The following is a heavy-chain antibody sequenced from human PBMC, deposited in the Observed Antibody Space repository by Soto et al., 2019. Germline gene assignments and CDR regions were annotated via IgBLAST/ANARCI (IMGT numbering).Heavy chain of an antibody. J-gene: IGHJ6*02. D-gene: IGHD6-13*01. CDR3: AREPYSSSWYYYYYGMDV. V-gene: IGHV4-61*01. CDR2: IYYSGST. CDR1: GGSVSSGSYY. Sequence: PSETLSLTCTVSGGSVSSGSYYWSWIRQPPGKGLEWIGYIYYSGSTNYNPSLKSRVTISVDTSKNQFSLKLSSVTAADTAVYYCAREPYSSSWYYYYYGMDVWGQGTRVTVSS.